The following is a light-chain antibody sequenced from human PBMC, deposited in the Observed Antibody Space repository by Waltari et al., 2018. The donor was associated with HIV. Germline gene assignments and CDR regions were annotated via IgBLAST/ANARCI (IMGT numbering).Light chain of an antibody. CDR2: DNT. CDR1: NSNIGAGHN. CDR3: QSYDSSLSGVV. V-gene: IGLV1-40*01. J-gene: IGLJ2*01. Sequence: QSVLRQPPSVSGAPGQRVTIPCTGRNSNIGAGHNVHWYQQLPGTAPKLLIHDNTNRPSGFPDRFSGSKSGTSTSLAIAGLQADDEADYYCQSYDSSLSGVVFGGGTRLTVL.